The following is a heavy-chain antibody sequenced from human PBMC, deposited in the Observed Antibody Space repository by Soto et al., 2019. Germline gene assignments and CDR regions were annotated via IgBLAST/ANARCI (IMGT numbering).Heavy chain of an antibody. J-gene: IGHJ6*02. Sequence: GASVKVSFKASGGTFSSYAISWVRQAPGQGLEWMGGIIPIFGTANYAQKFQGRVTITADESTSTAYMELSSLRSEDTAVYYCASGAPNVGYSSSYGMDVWGQGTTVTVSS. CDR2: IIPIFGTA. CDR3: ASGAPNVGYSSSYGMDV. CDR1: GGTFSSYA. V-gene: IGHV1-69*13. D-gene: IGHD6-13*01.